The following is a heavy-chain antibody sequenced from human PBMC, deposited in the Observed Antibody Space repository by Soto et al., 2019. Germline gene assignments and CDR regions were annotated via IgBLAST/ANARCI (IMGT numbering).Heavy chain of an antibody. D-gene: IGHD6-19*01. CDR3: ASQQWLAPG. V-gene: IGHV3-21*01. Sequence: GGSLRLSCAASGFTFSNYNMNWVRQAPGKRLEWVSSISGSGNYIYYADSLKGRFTISRDNAKNTLYLQMNSLRAEDTAVYYCASQQWLAPGWGQRTLDTVSS. CDR1: GFTFSNYN. CDR2: ISGSGNYI. J-gene: IGHJ4*02.